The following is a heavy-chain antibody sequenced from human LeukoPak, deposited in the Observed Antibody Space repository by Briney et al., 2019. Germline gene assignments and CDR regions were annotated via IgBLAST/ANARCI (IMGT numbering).Heavy chain of an antibody. Sequence: PGGSLRLSCAAYGFTFSSYGMHWVRQAPGKGLEWVAIIWYEADKEFYGDSVKGRFTISRDNSHNTLYLQMNSLRVEDTAVYYCARERDPYGDYIIDAFDIWGRGTMVTVSS. D-gene: IGHD4-17*01. CDR2: IWYEADKE. J-gene: IGHJ3*02. CDR1: GFTFSSYG. CDR3: ARERDPYGDYIIDAFDI. V-gene: IGHV3-33*01.